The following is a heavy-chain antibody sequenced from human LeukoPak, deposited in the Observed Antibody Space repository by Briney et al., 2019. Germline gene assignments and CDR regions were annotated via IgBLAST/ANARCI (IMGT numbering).Heavy chain of an antibody. CDR1: GFTFSTYW. CDR2: ISSSSSTI. J-gene: IGHJ6*02. CDR3: AGGARSTYYYYGMDV. Sequence: GGSLRLSCAASGFTFSTYWMHWVRQAPGKGLEWVSYISSSSSTIYYADSVKGRFTISRDNAKNSLYLQMNSLRAEDTAVYYCAGGARSTYYYYGMDVWGQGTTVTVSS. D-gene: IGHD3-16*01. V-gene: IGHV3-48*01.